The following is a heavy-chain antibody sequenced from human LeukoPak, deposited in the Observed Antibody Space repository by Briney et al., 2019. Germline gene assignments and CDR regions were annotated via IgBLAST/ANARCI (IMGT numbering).Heavy chain of an antibody. J-gene: IGHJ4*02. CDR3: ARGVTPDY. V-gene: IGHV4-34*01. CDR2: INHSGST. D-gene: IGHD2-21*02. Sequence: SETLSLTCAVYGGSFSGYYWSWIRQPPGKGLEWIGEINHSGSTNYNPSLKSRATISVDTSKNQFSLKLSSVTAADTAVYYCARGVTPDYWGQGTLVTVSS. CDR1: GGSFSGYY.